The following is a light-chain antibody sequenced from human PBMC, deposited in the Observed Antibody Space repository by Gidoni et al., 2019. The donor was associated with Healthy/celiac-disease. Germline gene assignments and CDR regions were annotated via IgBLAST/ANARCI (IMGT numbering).Light chain of an antibody. V-gene: IGKV3-11*01. Sequence: ETVLTQSPATLSLSPGERATLSCRASQSVSSYLAWYQQKPGPAPRLLIYDASNSATGIPARFSGSGSGTDFTLTISSLAPEDFAVYYCQQRSNWPAWTFGQGTKVEIK. CDR2: DAS. CDR1: QSVSSY. J-gene: IGKJ1*01. CDR3: QQRSNWPAWT.